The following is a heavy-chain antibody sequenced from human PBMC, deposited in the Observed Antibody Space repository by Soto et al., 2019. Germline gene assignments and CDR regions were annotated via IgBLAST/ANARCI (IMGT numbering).Heavy chain of an antibody. V-gene: IGHV1-3*01. D-gene: IGHD1-20*01. J-gene: IGHJ4*02. Sequence: ASLKVSCKASGYTFANYAMHWVRQAPGQRLEWMGWINAGNGNTKYSQKFQGRVTITRDTSASTAYMELSSLRSEDTAVYYCARDLSLVWYFDFWGQGTLVTVSS. CDR2: INAGNGNT. CDR3: ARDLSLVWYFDF. CDR1: GYTFANYA.